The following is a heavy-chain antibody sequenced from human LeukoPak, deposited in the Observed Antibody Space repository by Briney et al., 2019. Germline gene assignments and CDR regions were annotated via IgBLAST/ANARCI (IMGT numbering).Heavy chain of an antibody. D-gene: IGHD2-2*02. CDR1: GFTFSSYA. Sequence: GRSLRLSCAASGFTFSSYAMHWVRQAPGKGLEWVAVISYDGSNKYYADSVKGRFTISRDNSKNALSLQMNSLRAEDTAVYYCAMKAVPRPRLYDAFDFWGQGTVVTVSS. CDR2: ISYDGSNK. CDR3: AMKAVPRPRLYDAFDF. V-gene: IGHV3-30*04. J-gene: IGHJ3*01.